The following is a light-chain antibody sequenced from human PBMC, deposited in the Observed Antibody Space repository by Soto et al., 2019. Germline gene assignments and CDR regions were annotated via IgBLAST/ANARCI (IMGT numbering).Light chain of an antibody. CDR3: QQLNSYPIT. Sequence: DIQMTQSPSSLSASVGDRVTITCQASQNINNYLAWYQQKPGKAPKLLIYAASTLQSGVPSRFSGSGSGTDFTLTISSLQPEDFATYYCQQLNSYPITFGQGTRLEIK. CDR2: AAS. CDR1: QNINNY. J-gene: IGKJ5*01. V-gene: IGKV1-9*01.